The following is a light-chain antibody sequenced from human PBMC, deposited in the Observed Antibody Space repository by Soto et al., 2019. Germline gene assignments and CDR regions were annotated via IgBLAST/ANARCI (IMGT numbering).Light chain of an antibody. V-gene: IGLV2-14*03. CDR1: SSDIGSYDH. Sequence: QSALTQPASVSGSPGQSITISCSGTSSDIGSYDHVAWYQQFPGKSPNLIIYAVSDRPSGVSDRFSGSKSGISASLTISGLQTEDEADYYCISYTDRQSYLFGTGTKVTVL. CDR3: ISYTDRQSYL. J-gene: IGLJ1*01. CDR2: AVS.